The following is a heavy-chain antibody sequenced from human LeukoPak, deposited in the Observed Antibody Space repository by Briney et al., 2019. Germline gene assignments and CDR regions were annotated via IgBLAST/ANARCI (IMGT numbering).Heavy chain of an antibody. Sequence: PGGSLRLSCAASGFTFSSYAMSWVRQAPGKGLEWVSAISGSGGSTYYADSVKGRFTISRDNSKNTLYLQMNSLRAEGTAVYYCAKDHLGIAVALLESWGQGTLVTVSS. CDR2: ISGSGGST. CDR1: GFTFSSYA. J-gene: IGHJ4*02. V-gene: IGHV3-23*01. CDR3: AKDHLGIAVALLES. D-gene: IGHD6-19*01.